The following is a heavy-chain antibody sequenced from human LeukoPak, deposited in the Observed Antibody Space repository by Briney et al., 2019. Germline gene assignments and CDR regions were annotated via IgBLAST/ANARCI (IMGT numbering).Heavy chain of an antibody. CDR1: GFTFRSYG. Sequence: GSLRLPCAASGFTFRSYGLHWVRPAPGKGLDWVAGISYDGSNKYYADSVKGRFTISRDNSRNTLYLQMNSLRAEDTAVYYCAKDRGSPPYYYYGMDVWGQGTTVTVSS. J-gene: IGHJ6*02. CDR2: ISYDGSNK. V-gene: IGHV3-30*18. D-gene: IGHD1-26*01. CDR3: AKDRGSPPYYYYGMDV.